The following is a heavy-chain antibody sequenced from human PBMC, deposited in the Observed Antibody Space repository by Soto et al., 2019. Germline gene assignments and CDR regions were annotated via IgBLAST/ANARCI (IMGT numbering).Heavy chain of an antibody. CDR3: AKDPPGSPPRVDY. CDR2: ISGSGGST. V-gene: IGHV3-23*01. J-gene: IGHJ4*02. Sequence: EVQLLESGGGLVQPGGSLRLSCAASGFTFSSYAMSWVRQAPGKGLEWVSAISGSGGSTYYADSVKGRFTISRDKSTNALYLQMNSMRAEDTAVYYCAKDPPGSPPRVDYWGQGTLVTVSS. D-gene: IGHD3-10*01. CDR1: GFTFSSYA.